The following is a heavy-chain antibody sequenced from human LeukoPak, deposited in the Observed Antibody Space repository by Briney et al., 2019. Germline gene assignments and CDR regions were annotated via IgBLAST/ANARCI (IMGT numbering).Heavy chain of an antibody. CDR2: IYSGGST. CDR1: GFTFSNYA. CDR3: AREGYYDSSGYSFDY. Sequence: GGSLRLSCAASGFTFSNYAMSWVRQAPGKGLEWVSVIYSGGSTYYADSVKGRFTISRDNSKNTLYLQMNSLRAEDTAVYYCAREGYYDSSGYSFDYWGQGTLVTVSS. J-gene: IGHJ4*02. D-gene: IGHD3-22*01. V-gene: IGHV3-66*01.